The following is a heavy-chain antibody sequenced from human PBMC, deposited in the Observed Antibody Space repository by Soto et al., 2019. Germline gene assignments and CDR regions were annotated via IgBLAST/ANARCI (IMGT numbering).Heavy chain of an antibody. CDR2: IYPGDSDT. V-gene: IGHV5-51*01. CDR1: GYSFTSYW. Sequence: EVQLVQSGAEVKKPGESLKISCKGSGYSFTSYWIGWVRQMPGKGLEWMGIIYPGDSDTRYSPSFQGQVTISADKSIRTACLQGGSPEASGAGMDDCASRGSIMVTFGGGGWGDGMDVWGQGTTVTVSS. J-gene: IGHJ6*02. D-gene: IGHD3-16*01. CDR3: ASRGSIMVTFGGGGWGDGMDV.